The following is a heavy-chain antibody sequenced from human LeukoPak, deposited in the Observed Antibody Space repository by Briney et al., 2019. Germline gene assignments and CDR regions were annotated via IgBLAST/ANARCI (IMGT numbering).Heavy chain of an antibody. CDR1: GFPFSRYN. CDR2: ISSRSSYI. Sequence: GGSLRLSCAGSGFPFSRYNMNWFRQAPGKGLERVSSISSRSSYIFYADSVKGRFTISRDNAKNSLYLQMNSLGAEDTAVYYCARDAQWLVPEGYYYYMDVWGKGTTVTVSS. CDR3: ARDAQWLVPEGYYYYMDV. J-gene: IGHJ6*03. D-gene: IGHD6-19*01. V-gene: IGHV3-21*01.